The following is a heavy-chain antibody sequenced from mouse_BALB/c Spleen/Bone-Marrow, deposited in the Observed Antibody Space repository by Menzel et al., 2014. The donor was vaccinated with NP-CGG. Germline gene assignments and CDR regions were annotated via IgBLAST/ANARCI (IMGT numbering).Heavy chain of an antibody. Sequence: VQLQQSGAELVRPGSSVKISCKASGYPFSSYWMSWVKQRPGQGLEWIGQIYPGDGETNYNGKFKGNATLTADKSSSTAYMQLISLTSEDSAVYFCAGKYGDYWGQGTTLTVSS. J-gene: IGHJ2*01. V-gene: IGHV1-80*01. CDR1: GYPFSSYW. CDR3: AGKYGDY. CDR2: IYPGDGET. D-gene: IGHD2-10*02.